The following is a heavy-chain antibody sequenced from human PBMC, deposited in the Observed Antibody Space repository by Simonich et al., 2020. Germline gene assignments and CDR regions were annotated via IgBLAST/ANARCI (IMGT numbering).Heavy chain of an antibody. Sequence: QVQLVQSGAEVKKPGASVKVSCKASGYTFTGYYMHWVRQAPGQGHEGRGWTTPTRGGTNHAQKFQGRGTMTRDTSISTAYMELSRLRSDDTAVYYCARGRIAAAGTYYYYYMDVWGKGTTVTVSS. CDR2: TTPTRGGT. J-gene: IGHJ6*03. V-gene: IGHV1-2*02. D-gene: IGHD6-13*01. CDR1: GYTFTGYY. CDR3: ARGRIAAAGTYYYYYMDV.